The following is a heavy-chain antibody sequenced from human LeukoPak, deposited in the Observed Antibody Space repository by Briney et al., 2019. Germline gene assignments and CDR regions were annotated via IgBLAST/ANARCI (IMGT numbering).Heavy chain of an antibody. CDR3: ATGPGGVTRLNTDY. V-gene: IGHV1-24*01. D-gene: IGHD3-16*01. CDR1: GYTFTDYY. CDR2: FDPEDGET. J-gene: IGHJ4*02. Sequence: ASVKVSCKASGYTFTDYYMHWVRQAPGQGLEWMGGFDPEDGETIYAQKFQGRVTMTEDTSTDTAYMELSSLRSEDTAVYYCATGPGGVTRLNTDYWGQGTLVTVSS.